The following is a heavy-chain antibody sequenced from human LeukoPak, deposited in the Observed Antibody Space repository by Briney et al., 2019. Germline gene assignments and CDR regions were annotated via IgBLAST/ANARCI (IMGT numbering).Heavy chain of an antibody. CDR1: GGSFSGYY. CDR3: ARASYSYDINGWVPFDY. V-gene: IGHV4-34*01. Sequence: SETLSLTCAVYGGSFSGYYWSWIRQPPGKGLEWIGEINHSGSTNYNPSLKSRVTISVDTSKNQFSLKLSSVTAADTAVYYCARASYSYDINGWVPFDYWGQGTLVTVSS. CDR2: INHSGST. J-gene: IGHJ4*02. D-gene: IGHD3-22*01.